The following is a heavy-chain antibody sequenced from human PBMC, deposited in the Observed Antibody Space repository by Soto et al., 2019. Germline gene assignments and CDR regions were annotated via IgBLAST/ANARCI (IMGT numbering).Heavy chain of an antibody. V-gene: IGHV5-51*01. D-gene: IGHD1-7*01. CDR3: VRGTPTPGLDY. J-gene: IGHJ4*02. Sequence: GESLKISCKGSGYSFTSYWIGWVRQMPGKGLEWMGIIYPGDSDTRYSPSFQGQVTISADKSISTAYLQMNSLRADDTAVYFCVRGTPTPGLDYWGQGTLVTVSS. CDR1: GYSFTSYW. CDR2: IYPGDSDT.